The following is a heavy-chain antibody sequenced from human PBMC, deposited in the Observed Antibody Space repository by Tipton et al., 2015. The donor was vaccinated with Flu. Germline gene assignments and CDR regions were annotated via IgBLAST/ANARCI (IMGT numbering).Heavy chain of an antibody. CDR2: VYHTGST. J-gene: IGHJ5*02. V-gene: IGHV4-39*07. Sequence: GLVKPSETLSLTCSVYGGSINNNDYYWGWIRQPPGKGLEWIGSVYHTGSTYYNPSLRSRVTISIDTSKSQFSLNLASVTAADTAVYYCARDPLIVEATSVDWFDPWGQGTLVTVSS. D-gene: IGHD1-26*01. CDR1: GGSINNNDYY. CDR3: ARDPLIVEATSVDWFDP.